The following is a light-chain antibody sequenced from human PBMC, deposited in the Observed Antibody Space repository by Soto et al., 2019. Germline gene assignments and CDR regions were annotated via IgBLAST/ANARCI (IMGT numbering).Light chain of an antibody. CDR1: QSLSSNY. Sequence: EIVLTQSPGTLSLSPGERATISCRASQSLSSNYLAWYQQKPGQAPRLLIYGASSRVTGIPDRFSGSGSGTDFTLTISRLEPEDFAVYYCQRYGGSPGTFGKGTKVEIK. CDR2: GAS. J-gene: IGKJ1*01. V-gene: IGKV3-20*01. CDR3: QRYGGSPGT.